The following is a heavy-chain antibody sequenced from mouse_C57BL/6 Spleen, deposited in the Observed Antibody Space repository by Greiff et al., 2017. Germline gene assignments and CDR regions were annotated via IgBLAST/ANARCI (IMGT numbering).Heavy chain of an antibody. Sequence: VQLQQSGPELVKPGASVKISCKASGYTFTDYYMNWVKQSHGKSLEWIGDINPNNGGTSYNQKFKGKATLTVDKSSSTAYMELRSLTSEDSAGYYCARRWFAYWGQGTLVTVSA. V-gene: IGHV1-26*01. J-gene: IGHJ3*01. CDR2: INPNNGGT. CDR3: ARRWFAY. CDR1: GYTFTDYY.